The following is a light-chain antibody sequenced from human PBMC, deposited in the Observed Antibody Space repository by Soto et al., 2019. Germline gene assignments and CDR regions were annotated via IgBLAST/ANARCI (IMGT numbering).Light chain of an antibody. CDR1: SSDVGDYNY. CDR2: EVS. J-gene: IGLJ2*01. CDR3: SSYAGKGV. V-gene: IGLV2-8*01. Sequence: QSALTQPPSASGSPGQSVTISCTGTSSDVGDYNYVSWYQQHPGKAPKLMIYEVSKRPSGVPDRFSGSKSGNPASLTVSGLQAEDEADYYCSSYAGKGVFGGGTKLTVL.